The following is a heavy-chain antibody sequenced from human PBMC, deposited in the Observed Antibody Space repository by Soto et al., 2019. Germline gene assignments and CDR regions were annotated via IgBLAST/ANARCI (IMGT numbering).Heavy chain of an antibody. J-gene: IGHJ4*02. CDR2: TTYDGTKK. Sequence: QVQLVDSGGGVVQPGRSLRLSCATSGFTFSDYGMHWVRQAPGKGLEWVAGTTYDGTKKYYTNSVRGRFTISRDNSMNLLYMEMKGLRAEDTAVYYCAKDHDNVWGSYRPQERYHFDSWGQGTLVPVSS. D-gene: IGHD3-16*02. V-gene: IGHV3-30*18. CDR3: AKDHDNVWGSYRPQERYHFDS. CDR1: GFTFSDYG.